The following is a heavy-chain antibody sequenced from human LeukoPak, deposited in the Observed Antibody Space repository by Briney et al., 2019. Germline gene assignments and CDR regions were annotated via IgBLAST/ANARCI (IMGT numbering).Heavy chain of an antibody. CDR3: ARSAVGVVPAPRAWFDP. Sequence: SVKVSCKASGGTFSSYAISWVRQAPGQGLEWMGGIIPIFGTANYAQKFQGRVTITTDESTSTAYMALSSLRSEDTAVYYCARSAVGVVPAPRAWFDPWGQGTLVTVSS. D-gene: IGHD2-2*01. J-gene: IGHJ5*02. CDR2: IIPIFGTA. V-gene: IGHV1-69*05. CDR1: GGTFSSYA.